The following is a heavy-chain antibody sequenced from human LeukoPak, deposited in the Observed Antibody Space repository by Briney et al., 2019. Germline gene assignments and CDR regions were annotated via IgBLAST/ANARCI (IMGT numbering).Heavy chain of an antibody. V-gene: IGHV3-30*04. CDR2: ISYDGSNK. CDR3: AREGQDTMIVVVIPFDY. CDR1: GFTFSSYA. J-gene: IGHJ4*02. Sequence: PGGSLRLSCAASGFTFSSYAMHWVRQAPSKGLEWVAVISYDGSNKYYADSVKGRFTISRDNSKNTLYLQMNSLRAEDTAVYYCAREGQDTMIVVVIPFDYWGQGTLVTVSS. D-gene: IGHD3-22*01.